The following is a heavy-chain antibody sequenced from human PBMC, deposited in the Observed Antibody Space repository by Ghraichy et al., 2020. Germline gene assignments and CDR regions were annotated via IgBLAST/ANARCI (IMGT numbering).Heavy chain of an antibody. Sequence: LSLTCAASGFTFNNAWMSWVRQAPGKGLEWVGRIKGKADGGTADYAAPVKGRFTISRDDSKNTLYLQMNSLKTGDTAVYYCARDITSSRWNNWFDPWGQGSLVTVSS. CDR2: IKGKADGGTA. CDR3: ARDITSSRWNNWFDP. J-gene: IGHJ5*02. D-gene: IGHD6-13*01. V-gene: IGHV3-15*01. CDR1: GFTFNNAW.